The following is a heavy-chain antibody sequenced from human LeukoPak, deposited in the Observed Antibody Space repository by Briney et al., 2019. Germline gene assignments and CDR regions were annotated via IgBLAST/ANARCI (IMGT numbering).Heavy chain of an antibody. CDR2: INWNGGST. V-gene: IGHV3-20*04. J-gene: IGHJ4*02. Sequence: ETLSLTCAVYGGSFSGYYWSWVRQAPGKGLEWVSGINWNGGSTGYADSVKGRFTISRDNAKNSLYLQMSSLRAEDTALYYCARDWFTRLGELSPDRAFDYWGQGTLVTVSS. D-gene: IGHD3-16*02. CDR3: ARDWFTRLGELSPDRAFDY. CDR1: GGSFSGYY.